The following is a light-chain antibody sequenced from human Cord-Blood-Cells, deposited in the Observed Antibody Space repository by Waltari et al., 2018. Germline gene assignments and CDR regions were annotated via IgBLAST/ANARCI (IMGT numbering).Light chain of an antibody. J-gene: IGKJ2*01. CDR2: WAS. CDR1: QSDLYRSNNKNY. CDR3: QQYYSTPYT. Sequence: DIVMTQSPDSLAVSLGERDTINCKSSQSDLYRSNNKNYLAWYQQKPGQPPKLLIYWASTRESGVPDRFSGSGSGTDFTLTISSLQAEDVAVYYCQQYYSTPYTFGQGTKLEIK. V-gene: IGKV4-1*01.